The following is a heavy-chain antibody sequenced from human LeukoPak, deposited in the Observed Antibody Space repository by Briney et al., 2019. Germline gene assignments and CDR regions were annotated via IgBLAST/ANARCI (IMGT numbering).Heavy chain of an antibody. CDR3: AREGKGLYYMDV. Sequence: GSLRLSCAASGFTFSDYYMSWIRQAPGKGLEWVSYISSSGSTMYYADSVKGRFTISRDNAKNSLYVQMNSLRAEDTAVYYCAREGKGLYYMDVWGKGTTVTVSS. CDR2: ISSSGSTM. V-gene: IGHV3-11*04. D-gene: IGHD4-23*01. CDR1: GFTFSDYY. J-gene: IGHJ6*03.